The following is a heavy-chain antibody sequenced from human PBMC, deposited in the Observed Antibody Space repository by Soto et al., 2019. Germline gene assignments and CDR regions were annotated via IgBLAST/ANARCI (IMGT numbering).Heavy chain of an antibody. D-gene: IGHD3-10*01. Sequence: GGSLRLSCAASGFTFSNFWMNWVRQAPGRGLEWLAIIRQDGSEDLYVDSLKDRFTISRDNAKNSLYLQINSLRAEDTAVYYCAGGSGWLIDHWGQGTLVTVSS. CDR3: AGGSGWLIDH. V-gene: IGHV3-7*04. CDR2: IRQDGSED. J-gene: IGHJ4*02. CDR1: GFTFSNFW.